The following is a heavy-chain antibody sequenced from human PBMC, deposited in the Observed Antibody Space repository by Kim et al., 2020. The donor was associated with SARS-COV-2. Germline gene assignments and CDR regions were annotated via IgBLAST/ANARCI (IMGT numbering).Heavy chain of an antibody. CDR3: ARSAYYYDSSGYSNYYYYGMDV. J-gene: IGHJ6*02. Sequence: GESLKISCKGSGYSFTSYWISWVRQMPGKGLEWMGRIDPSDSYTNYSPSFQGHVTISADKSISTAYPQWSSLKASDTAMYYCARSAYYYDSSGYSNYYYYGMDVWGQGTTVTVSS. CDR2: IDPSDSYT. V-gene: IGHV5-10-1*01. CDR1: GYSFTSYW. D-gene: IGHD3-22*01.